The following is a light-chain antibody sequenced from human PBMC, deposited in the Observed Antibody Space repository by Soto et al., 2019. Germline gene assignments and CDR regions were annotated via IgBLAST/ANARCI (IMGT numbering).Light chain of an antibody. Sequence: DIQMTQSPSTLSGSVGDRVTISCRPSQTISSWLSWYQQKPGKAPKLLIYKASTLKSGVPSRFSGSGSETDFTLTITSLQPEDFATYYCQQSYTTPRTFGQGTKVDIK. CDR3: QQSYTTPRT. V-gene: IGKV1-5*03. CDR1: QTISSW. CDR2: KAS. J-gene: IGKJ1*01.